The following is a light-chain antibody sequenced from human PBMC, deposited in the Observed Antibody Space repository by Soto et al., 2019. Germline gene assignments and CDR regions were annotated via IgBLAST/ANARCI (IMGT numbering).Light chain of an antibody. Sequence: QSALTQPPSAYGSPGQSVTISCTGTSNDVGAYNYVSWYQQHPGKAPKLLIFEVYRRPSGVPDRFSGSKSGNTASLTVSGLQVDGEADYYCNSYAGSNMGVFGTGTKVTVL. CDR2: EVY. V-gene: IGLV2-8*01. CDR1: SNDVGAYNY. CDR3: NSYAGSNMGV. J-gene: IGLJ1*01.